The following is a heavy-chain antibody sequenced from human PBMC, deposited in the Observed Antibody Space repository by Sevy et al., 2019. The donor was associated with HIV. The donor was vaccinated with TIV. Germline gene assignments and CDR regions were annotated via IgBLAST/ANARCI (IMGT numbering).Heavy chain of an antibody. V-gene: IGHV3-48*02. CDR1: GFTFSSYS. Sequence: GGSLRLSCAASGFTFSSYSMNWVRQAPGKGLEWVSYISSSSSTIYYADSVKGRFTISRDNAKNSLYLQMNSLRDEDTAVYYCARDRRPYSSGWHATVDYWGQGTLVTVSS. CDR2: ISSSSSTI. J-gene: IGHJ4*02. CDR3: ARDRRPYSSGWHATVDY. D-gene: IGHD6-19*01.